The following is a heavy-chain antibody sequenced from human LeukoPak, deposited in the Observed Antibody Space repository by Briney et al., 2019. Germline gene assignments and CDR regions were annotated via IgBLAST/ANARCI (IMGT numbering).Heavy chain of an antibody. Sequence: GASVKVSCKASGGTFSSYAISWVRQAPGQGLEWMGGIIPIFGTANYAQKFQGRVTITADKSTSTAYMELSSLRSEDTAVYYCARNSDIVVVVAATQYYYYYMDVWGKGTTVTVSS. V-gene: IGHV1-69*06. CDR1: GGTFSSYA. CDR2: IIPIFGTA. CDR3: ARNSDIVVVVAATQYYYYYMDV. D-gene: IGHD2-15*01. J-gene: IGHJ6*03.